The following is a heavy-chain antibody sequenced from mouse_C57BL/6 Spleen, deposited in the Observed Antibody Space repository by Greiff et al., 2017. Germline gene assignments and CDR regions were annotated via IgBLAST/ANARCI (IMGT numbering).Heavy chain of an antibody. CDR3: EGYSNYWYFDV. Sequence: VQLQQSGPELVKPGASVKISCKASGYAFSSSWMNWVKQRPGKGLEWIGRNYPGDGDTNYNGKFKGKATLTADKSSSTAYMQLSSLTSEDSAVYFCEGYSNYWYFDVWGTGTTVTVSS. V-gene: IGHV1-82*01. J-gene: IGHJ1*03. CDR2: NYPGDGDT. D-gene: IGHD2-5*01. CDR1: GYAFSSSW.